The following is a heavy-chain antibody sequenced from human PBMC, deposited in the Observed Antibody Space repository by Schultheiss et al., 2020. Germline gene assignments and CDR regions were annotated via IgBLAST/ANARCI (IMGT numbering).Heavy chain of an antibody. CDR2: IYYSGST. Sequence: SETLSLTCTVSGGSISSYYWSWIRQPPGKGLEWIGYIYYSGSTYYNPSLKSRVTISVDTSKNQFSLKLSSVTAADTAVYYCAREGGGDYYGMDVWGQGTTVTVSS. V-gene: IGHV4-59*06. CDR1: GGSISSYY. CDR3: AREGGGDYYGMDV. D-gene: IGHD3-16*01. J-gene: IGHJ6*02.